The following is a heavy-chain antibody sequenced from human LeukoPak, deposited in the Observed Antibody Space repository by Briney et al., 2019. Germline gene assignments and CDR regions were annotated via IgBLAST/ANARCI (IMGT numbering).Heavy chain of an antibody. D-gene: IGHD6-13*01. CDR2: ISSSGNTI. V-gene: IGHV3-11*04. CDR1: GFTFSDYY. Sequence: GGSLRLSCAASGFTFSDYYMSWIRQAPGKGLEWVSYISSSGNTIYYADSVKGRFTISRDNAKNSLCLQMNSLRAEDTAVYYCAREGIWQQLDGHYFDYWGQGTLVTVSS. CDR3: AREGIWQQLDGHYFDY. J-gene: IGHJ4*02.